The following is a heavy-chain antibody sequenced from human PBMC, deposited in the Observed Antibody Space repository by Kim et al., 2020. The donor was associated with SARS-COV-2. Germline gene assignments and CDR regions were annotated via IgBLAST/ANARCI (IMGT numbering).Heavy chain of an antibody. CDR3: ARDPDYGDSRSYYYYGMDV. CDR1: GYTFTSYG. CDR2: ISAYNGNT. J-gene: IGHJ6*02. Sequence: ASVKVSCKASGYTFTSYGISWVRQAPGQGLEWMGWISAYNGNTNYAQKLQGRVTMTTDTSTSTAYMELRSLRSDDTAVYYCARDPDYGDSRSYYYYGMDVWGQGTTVTVSS. V-gene: IGHV1-18*01. D-gene: IGHD4-17*01.